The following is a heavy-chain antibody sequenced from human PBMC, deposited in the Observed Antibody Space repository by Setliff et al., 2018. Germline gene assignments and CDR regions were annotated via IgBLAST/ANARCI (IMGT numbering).Heavy chain of an antibody. CDR3: ADIFDLSGY. D-gene: IGHD3-3*02. Sequence: SLRLSCAASGFTFSSYAMSWVRQAPGKGLEWVSGINTDGSATYYADSVKGRFTISRDNAKSTLYLQMNSLGAEDTSVYYCADIFDLSGYWGQGTLVTVSS. CDR2: INTDGSAT. V-gene: IGHV3-74*01. CDR1: GFTFSSYA. J-gene: IGHJ4*02.